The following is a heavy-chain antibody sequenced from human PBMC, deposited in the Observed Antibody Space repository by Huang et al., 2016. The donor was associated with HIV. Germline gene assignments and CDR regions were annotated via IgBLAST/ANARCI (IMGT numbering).Heavy chain of an antibody. Sequence: QVQLQQWGAGLLKPSETLSLTCAVYGGSVSGHYWRWIRQPPGKGLEWRAEINDNGYTNYNPSLKSRVTISVHTARNQFSLKLNSVTAADAAVYYCARASWYEPRSWYFGLWGRGTLVTVSS. V-gene: IGHV4-34*01. CDR2: INDNGYT. J-gene: IGHJ2*01. CDR1: GGSVSGHY. CDR3: ARASWYEPRSWYFGL. D-gene: IGHD6-13*01.